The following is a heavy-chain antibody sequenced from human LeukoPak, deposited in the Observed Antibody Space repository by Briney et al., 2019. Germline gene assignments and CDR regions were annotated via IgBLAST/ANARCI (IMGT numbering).Heavy chain of an antibody. J-gene: IGHJ5*02. CDR1: GYSFTSYW. V-gene: IGHV3-23*01. CDR2: ISGSGGST. Sequence: GESLKISCKGSGYSFTSYWIGWVRQAPGKGLEWVSAISGSGGSTYYADSVKGRFTISRDNSKNTLYLQMNTLRAEDTAMYYCAKDAQPRSRWFDPWGQGTLVTVSS. D-gene: IGHD3-16*01. CDR3: AKDAQPRSRWFDP.